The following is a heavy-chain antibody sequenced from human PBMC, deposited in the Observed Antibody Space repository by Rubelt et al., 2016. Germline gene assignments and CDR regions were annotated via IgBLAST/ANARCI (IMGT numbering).Heavy chain of an antibody. V-gene: IGHV4-34*01. CDR3: ARGRWLFPK. D-gene: IGHD3-22*01. CDR1: GGSFSGYY. Sequence: QVQLQQWGAGLLKPSETLSLTCAVYGGSFSGYYWSWIRQPPGKGLEWIGEINHSGSTNYNPSLQSRVTNSVDPSKNQFSRKLRSGTAADTAVYYCARGRWLFPKWGQGTTVTVSS. J-gene: IGHJ6*02. CDR2: INHSGST.